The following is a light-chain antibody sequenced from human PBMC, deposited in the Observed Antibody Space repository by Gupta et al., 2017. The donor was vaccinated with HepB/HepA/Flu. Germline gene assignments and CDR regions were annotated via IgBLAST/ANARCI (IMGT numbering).Light chain of an antibody. Sequence: SYVLTQPPSVSVAPGKTARITCGGNNIGSRSVHWYQQKPGQAPVLVVYDDGDRPSGIPERFSGSNSGNTATLTISRVEAGDEADYCCQVWDRNSDRVFGGGTKLPVL. CDR1: NIGSRS. CDR2: DDG. CDR3: QVWDRNSDRV. V-gene: IGLV3-21*03. J-gene: IGLJ3*02.